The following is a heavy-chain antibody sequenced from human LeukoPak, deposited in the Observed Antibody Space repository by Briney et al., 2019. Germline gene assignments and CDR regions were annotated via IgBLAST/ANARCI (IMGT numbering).Heavy chain of an antibody. J-gene: IGHJ6*03. D-gene: IGHD1-26*01. CDR1: RFTFNRYS. V-gene: IGHV3-23*01. CDR2: ISASGGGT. Sequence: GGSLRLSCAASRFTFNRYSMSWVRQAPGKDLQWVSSISASGGGTHYASSVRGRFSISRDNSKDTVFLQMNGLRAEDTAIYYCAKWDENFYYMDVWGQGTTVTVSS. CDR3: AKWDENFYYMDV.